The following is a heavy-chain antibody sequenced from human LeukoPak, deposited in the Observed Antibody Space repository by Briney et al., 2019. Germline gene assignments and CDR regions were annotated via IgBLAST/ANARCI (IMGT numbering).Heavy chain of an antibody. CDR1: GFTFSSYW. J-gene: IGHJ4*02. CDR3: ARVMPIAAAGIGGFDY. CDR2: IKQDGSEK. D-gene: IGHD6-13*01. V-gene: IGHV3-7*01. Sequence: PGGSLRLSCAASGFTFSSYWMSWVRQAPGKGLEWVANIKQDGSEKYYVDSVKGRFTIPRDNAKNSLYLQMNSLRAEDTAVYYCARVMPIAAAGIGGFDYWGQGTLVTVSS.